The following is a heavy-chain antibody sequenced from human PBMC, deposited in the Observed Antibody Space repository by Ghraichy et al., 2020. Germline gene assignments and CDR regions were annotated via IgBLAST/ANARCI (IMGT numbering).Heavy chain of an antibody. CDR2: IKHSGST. CDR3: ARVGYSSSWSGVYGMDV. Sequence: SETLSLTCAVYGGSFSGYYWSWIRQPPGKGLEWIGEIKHSGSTNYNPSLKSRVTISVDTSKNQFSLKLSSVTAADTAVYYCARVGYSSSWSGVYGMDVWGQGTTVTVSS. CDR1: GGSFSGYY. D-gene: IGHD6-13*01. J-gene: IGHJ6*02. V-gene: IGHV4-34*01.